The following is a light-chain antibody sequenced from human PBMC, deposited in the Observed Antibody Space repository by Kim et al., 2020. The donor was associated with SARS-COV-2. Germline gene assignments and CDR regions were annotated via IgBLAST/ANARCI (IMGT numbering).Light chain of an antibody. Sequence: QSALTQPASVSGSPGQSITISCTGTSGDVGGYDYVSWYQQHPGKVPKLLIYDGSKRPSGVSNRISGPKSANTASLTISGLQAEDEADYYCSSYRSSSTFVFGTGTKVTVL. V-gene: IGLV2-14*01. CDR2: DGS. J-gene: IGLJ1*01. CDR3: SSYRSSSTFV. CDR1: SGDVGGYDY.